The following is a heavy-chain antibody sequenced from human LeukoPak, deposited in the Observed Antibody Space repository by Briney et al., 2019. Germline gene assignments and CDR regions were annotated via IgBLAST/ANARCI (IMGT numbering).Heavy chain of an antibody. D-gene: IGHD6-25*01. CDR2: ITWDSNSI. J-gene: IGHJ4*02. V-gene: IGHV3-9*01. CDR1: GFNVEDYA. CDR3: ASKRV. Sequence: GRSLRLSCVASGFNVEDYAMHWVRQAPGKGLEWVSGITWDSNSIDYADSVKGRFTISRDNAQNSLTLHMNGLRLEDTALYLSASKRVWGQGTLVTVSS.